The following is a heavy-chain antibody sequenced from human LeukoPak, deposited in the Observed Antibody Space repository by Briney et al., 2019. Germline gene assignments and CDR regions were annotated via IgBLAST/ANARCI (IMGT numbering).Heavy chain of an antibody. D-gene: IGHD3-16*02. CDR2: ISSSGSTI. CDR3: ARDETFWGSYRYAFDI. CDR1: GFTFSDYY. V-gene: IGHV3-11*04. J-gene: IGHJ3*02. Sequence: GGSLRLSCAASGFTFSDYYMSWIRQAPGQGLEWVSYISSSGSTIYYADSVKGRFTISRDNAKNSLYLQMNSLRAEDTAVYYCARDETFWGSYRYAFDIWGQGTMVTVSS.